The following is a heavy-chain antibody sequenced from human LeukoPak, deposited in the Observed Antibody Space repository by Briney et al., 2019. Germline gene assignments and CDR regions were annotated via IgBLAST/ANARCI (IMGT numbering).Heavy chain of an antibody. CDR1: GGSISSGDYY. Sequence: SETLSLTCTVSGGSISSGDYYWSWIRQPPGKGLEWIGYIYYSGSTYYSPSLKSRVTISVDTSKNQFSLKLSSVTAADTAVYYCARRQTTVTFSFDYWGQGTLVTVSS. D-gene: IGHD4-17*01. J-gene: IGHJ4*02. CDR2: IYYSGST. V-gene: IGHV4-30-4*01. CDR3: ARRQTTVTFSFDY.